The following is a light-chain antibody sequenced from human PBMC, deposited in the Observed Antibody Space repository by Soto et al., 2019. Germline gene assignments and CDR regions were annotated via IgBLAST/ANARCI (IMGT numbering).Light chain of an antibody. Sequence: EIVLTQSPGTLSLSPGERATLSCRASQSVSSSYLAWYQQKPGQAPRLLIYGASSRATGIPDRFSGSGSGTDFSLPISRLKPEDFAVYYCQQYGSSPPITFGQGTRLEIK. J-gene: IGKJ5*01. CDR2: GAS. CDR3: QQYGSSPPIT. V-gene: IGKV3-20*01. CDR1: QSVSSSY.